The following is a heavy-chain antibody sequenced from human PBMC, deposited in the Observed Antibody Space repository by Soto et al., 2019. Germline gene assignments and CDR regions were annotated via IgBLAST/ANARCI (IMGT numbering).Heavy chain of an antibody. D-gene: IGHD3-16*01. CDR2: IYFNGNT. J-gene: IGHJ4*02. CDR1: AATFSKYY. Sequence: PSETLSLTCTVSAATFSKYYWTLMRQPPGKGLEWIGYIYFNGNTKYNPSLEGRLTISIDTSKKEFSLKLTSVTAADAAVYYCASVTFGGIVLAHWGQGTRVTVSS. V-gene: IGHV4-59*01. CDR3: ASVTFGGIVLAH.